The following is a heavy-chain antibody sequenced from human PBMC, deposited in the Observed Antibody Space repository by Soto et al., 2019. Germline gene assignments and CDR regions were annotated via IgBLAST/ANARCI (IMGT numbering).Heavy chain of an antibody. D-gene: IGHD5-18*01. CDR2: ITTSSSFR. Sequence: GGSLRLSCVASGFSLSTYSMNWVRQAPGKGLEWVADITTSSSFRFYADSVKGRFTISRDNAKNTLYLQMNSLRAEDTAVYYCVRGDGDYNDGNGYLARHWGQGTLVTVSS. V-gene: IGHV3-21*06. CDR3: VRGDGDYNDGNGYLARH. J-gene: IGHJ4*02. CDR1: GFSLSTYS.